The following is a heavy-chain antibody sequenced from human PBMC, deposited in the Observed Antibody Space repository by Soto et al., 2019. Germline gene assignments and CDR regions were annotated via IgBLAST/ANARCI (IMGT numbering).Heavy chain of an antibody. CDR3: ARESYFDMLTGQGLDAFDI. J-gene: IGHJ3*02. V-gene: IGHV3-66*01. Sequence: EVQLVESGGGLVQPGGSLRLSCAASGFTVTSNFMSWVRQAPGKGLEWVSVIYSGGITYYADSVKGRFTISRDNSKNTLYLQMNSLRAEDTAGYNCARESYFDMLTGQGLDAFDIWGQGTMVTVSS. CDR1: GFTVTSNF. D-gene: IGHD3-9*01. CDR2: IYSGGIT.